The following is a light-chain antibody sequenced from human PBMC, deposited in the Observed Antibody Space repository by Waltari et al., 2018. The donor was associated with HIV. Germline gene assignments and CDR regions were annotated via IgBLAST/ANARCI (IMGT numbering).Light chain of an antibody. CDR2: DAS. CDR1: QGIRTD. CDR3: LQYNSYPWT. V-gene: IGKV1-17*01. J-gene: IGKJ1*01. Sequence: DVPVTQSPSPLSASVGDRVTITCRASQGIRTDLGWFQQKPGKAPKRLIYDASSLQTGVPSRFSGSGYGREFTLTIRSLQPEDFANYYCLQYNSYPWTFGQGTKVEIK.